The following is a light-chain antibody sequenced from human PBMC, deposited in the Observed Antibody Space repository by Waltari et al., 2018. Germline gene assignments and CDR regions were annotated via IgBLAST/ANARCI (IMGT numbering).Light chain of an antibody. J-gene: IGLJ2*01. Sequence: QPALPQPASVSGSPGQSITISCTGTSSDVGRYNLVYWYQQHPGKAPKLMIYEVTQRPSGVSNRFSGSKSGNTASLTISGLQAEDEADYYCCSYAGSSTVVFGGGTKLTVL. CDR1: SSDVGRYNL. CDR3: CSYAGSSTVV. V-gene: IGLV2-23*02. CDR2: EVT.